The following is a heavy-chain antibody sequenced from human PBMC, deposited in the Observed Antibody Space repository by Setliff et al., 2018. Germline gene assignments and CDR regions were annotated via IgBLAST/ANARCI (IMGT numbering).Heavy chain of an antibody. CDR2: VYDSGTT. V-gene: IGHV4-39*01. CDR1: GGSISSISYY. D-gene: IGHD2-2*01. CDR3: ASCRYQVPYDY. J-gene: IGHJ4*02. Sequence: SETLSLTCTVPGGSISSISYYWGWIRQPPGKGLEWIGTVYDSGTTHYNLSLKSRVTIFVDTSKNQFSLNLNSVTAADTGVYYCASCRYQVPYDYWGQGILVTVS.